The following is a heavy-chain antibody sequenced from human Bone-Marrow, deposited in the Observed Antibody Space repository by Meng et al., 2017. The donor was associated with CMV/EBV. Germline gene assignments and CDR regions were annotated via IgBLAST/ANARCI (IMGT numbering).Heavy chain of an antibody. CDR1: GFTFSDYY. J-gene: IGHJ3*02. Sequence: GESLKISCAASGFTFSDYYMSWIRQAPGKGLEWVSYISSSGSTIYYADSVKGRFTISRDNAKNSLYLQMNSLRAEDTAVYYCARVYGLNDAFDIWSQGTMVTVSS. D-gene: IGHD4-17*01. CDR3: ARVYGLNDAFDI. V-gene: IGHV3-11*04. CDR2: ISSSGSTI.